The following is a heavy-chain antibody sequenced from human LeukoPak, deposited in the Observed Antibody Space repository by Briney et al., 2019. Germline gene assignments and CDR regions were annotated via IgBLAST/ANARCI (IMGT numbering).Heavy chain of an antibody. CDR2: ISYDGSNK. V-gene: IGHV3-30-3*01. CDR3: VRDRWFDP. Sequence: PGRSLRLSCAASGFTFSSYPMHWVRQAPGKGLEWVAVISYDGSNKYYADSVKGRFTIPRDNSKNTLYLQMNSLRAEDTAVYYCVRDRWFDPWGQGTLVTVSS. CDR1: GFTFSSYP. J-gene: IGHJ5*02.